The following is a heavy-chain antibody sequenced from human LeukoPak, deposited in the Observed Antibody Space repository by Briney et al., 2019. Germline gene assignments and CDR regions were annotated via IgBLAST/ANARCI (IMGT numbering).Heavy chain of an antibody. V-gene: IGHV4-59*08. J-gene: IGHJ5*02. CDR2: IYYSGST. Sequence: PSETLSLTCTVSGGSISSYYWGWIRQPPEKGLEWIGYIYYSGSTNYNPSLKSRVTISVDTSKNQFSLKLSSVTAADTAVYYCARHFELWGGFPGIAAAGAYNWFDPWGQGTLVTVSS. CDR1: GGSISSYY. D-gene: IGHD6-13*01. CDR3: ARHFELWGGFPGIAAAGAYNWFDP.